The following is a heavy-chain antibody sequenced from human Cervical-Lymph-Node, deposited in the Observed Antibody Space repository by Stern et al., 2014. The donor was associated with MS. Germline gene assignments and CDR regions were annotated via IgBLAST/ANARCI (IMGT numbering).Heavy chain of an antibody. D-gene: IGHD2-15*01. CDR1: GFIFSSYT. V-gene: IGHV3-48*02. J-gene: IGHJ1*01. CDR3: ARDYCSGGSCYGYFQH. CDR2: IGSSSSTI. Sequence: EEQLVEAEGGLVQPGGSLRLSCAASGFIFSSYTMNWVRQAPGKRLEWISYIGSSSSTIYYADFVKGRFTISRDNAKNALYLQMNSLRDEDTAVYYCARDYCSGGSCYGYFQHWGQGTLVTVSS.